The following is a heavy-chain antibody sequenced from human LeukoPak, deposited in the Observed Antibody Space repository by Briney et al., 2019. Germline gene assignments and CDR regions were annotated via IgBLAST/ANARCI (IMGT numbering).Heavy chain of an antibody. CDR3: AKAIAVVGTQGIDH. Sequence: GGSLRLSCAASGFTFRSYDMSWVRQAPGKGPEWVSGISGSGGSSTYYEDSVKGRFTISRDNSKNTLYLQMNSLRAEDTAVYYCAKAIAVVGTQGIDHWGQGTLVTVSS. CDR1: GFTFRSYD. D-gene: IGHD6-13*01. V-gene: IGHV3-23*01. J-gene: IGHJ4*02. CDR2: ISGSGGSST.